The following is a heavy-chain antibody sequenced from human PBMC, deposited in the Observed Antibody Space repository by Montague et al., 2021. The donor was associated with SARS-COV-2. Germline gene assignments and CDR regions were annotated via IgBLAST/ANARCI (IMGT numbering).Heavy chain of an antibody. CDR2: ISYTGRT. CDR1: GGSISSPDYY. D-gene: IGHD1-26*01. Sequence: SETLSLTCTVSGGSISSPDYYWGWIRQSPGQGLEWIGSISYTGRTYYNPSRRRRVSFSMDTSKNHFSLSLSSVAVADAAVYFCATQLPSFCATNKCYPYYFDAWGQGALVTVSS. CDR3: ATQLPSFCATNKCYPYYFDA. V-gene: IGHV4-39*01. J-gene: IGHJ4*02.